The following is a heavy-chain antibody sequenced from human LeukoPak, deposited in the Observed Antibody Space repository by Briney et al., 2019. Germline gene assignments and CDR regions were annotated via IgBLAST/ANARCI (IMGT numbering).Heavy chain of an antibody. CDR1: GGSFRGYY. Sequence: SETLSLTCAVYGGSFRGYYWSWIRQPPGKGLEWIGEINHSGSTNYNPSLKSRVTISVDTSKNQFSLKLSSVTAADTAVYYCARAQGGTMVRGSRESDYWGQGTLVTVSS. J-gene: IGHJ4*02. V-gene: IGHV4-34*01. CDR3: ARAQGGTMVRGSRESDY. CDR2: INHSGST. D-gene: IGHD3-10*01.